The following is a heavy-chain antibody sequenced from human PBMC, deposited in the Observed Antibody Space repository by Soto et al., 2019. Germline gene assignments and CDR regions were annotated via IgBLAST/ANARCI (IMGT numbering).Heavy chain of an antibody. CDR2: IYYSGST. V-gene: IGHV4-30-4*01. CDR3: ARLRSGRNYYSGMDV. CDR1: GGSISSGDYY. J-gene: IGHJ6*02. Sequence: QVQLQESGPGLVKPSQTLSLTCTVSGGSISSGDYYWSWIRQPPGKGLEWIGYIYYSGSTYYNPSLNSRVTIXEAXSXSQSPLKLSSVTAADTAVYYCARLRSGRNYYSGMDVWGQGTTVTVSS.